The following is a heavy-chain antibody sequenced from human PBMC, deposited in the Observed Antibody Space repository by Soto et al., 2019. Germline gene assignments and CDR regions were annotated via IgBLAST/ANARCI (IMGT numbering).Heavy chain of an antibody. J-gene: IGHJ5*01. CDR2: IIPIFGTQ. D-gene: IGHD1-26*01. CDR1: GGTFTNNA. Sequence: QGQVVQSGAEVKKPGSSVRVSCKASGGTFTNNAISWVRQAPGQGLEWMGGIIPIFGTQNYAQKFQDRVTITADESTSTAYMELSSLRSEDTAVYYCARGMGMFDSWGHGALVTVSS. V-gene: IGHV1-69*01. CDR3: ARGMGMFDS.